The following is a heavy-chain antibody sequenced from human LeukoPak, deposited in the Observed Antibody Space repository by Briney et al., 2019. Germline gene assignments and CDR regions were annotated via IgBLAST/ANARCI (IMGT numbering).Heavy chain of an antibody. J-gene: IGHJ4*02. CDR1: GFTFDDYA. D-gene: IGHD5-18*01. CDR3: AKDAYSYGSNLDY. Sequence: PGGSLRLSCAASGFTFDDYAMHWVRQAPGKGLEWVSGISWNSGSIGYADSVKGRFTISRDNAKNSLYLQMNSLRAEDTALYYCAKDAYSYGSNLDYWGQGTLVTVSS. CDR2: ISWNSGSI. V-gene: IGHV3-9*01.